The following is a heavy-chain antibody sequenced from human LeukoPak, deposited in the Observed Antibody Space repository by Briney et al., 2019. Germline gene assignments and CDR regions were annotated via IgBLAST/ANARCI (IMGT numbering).Heavy chain of an antibody. CDR3: GRISFFGTYYFDH. V-gene: IGHV4-38-2*01. Sequence: SETLSLTRAVSTYFISDGYYWGWIRQPPGKGVEGIGNIYHSARPYYNPSLKSRITISVDTSKNQFSLKLSSVTGADTAVYYCGRISFFGTYYFDHWGQGTLVIVSS. D-gene: IGHD3-3*02. CDR1: TYFISDGYY. CDR2: IYHSARP. J-gene: IGHJ4*02.